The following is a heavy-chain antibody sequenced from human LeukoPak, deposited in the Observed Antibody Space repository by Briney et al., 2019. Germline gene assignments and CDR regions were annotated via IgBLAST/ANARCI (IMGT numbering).Heavy chain of an antibody. CDR3: ARSIAALTYYYYMDV. CDR2: IYTSGST. Sequence: SETLSLTCTASGGSISSYYWSWIRQPAGKGLEWIGRIYTSGSTNYNPSLKSRVTMSVDTSKNQFSLKLSSVTAADTAVYYCARSIAALTYYYYMDVWGKGTTVTVSS. J-gene: IGHJ6*03. CDR1: GGSISSYY. V-gene: IGHV4-4*07. D-gene: IGHD6-6*01.